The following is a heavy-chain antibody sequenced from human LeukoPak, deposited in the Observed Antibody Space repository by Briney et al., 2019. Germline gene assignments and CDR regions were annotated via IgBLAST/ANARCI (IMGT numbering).Heavy chain of an antibody. CDR3: ARRLTLIVVVTGWFDP. Sequence: SETLSLTCAVSGGSVSSSSDYWGWIRQPPGKGLEWIGSMYYSGNTYYNPSLKSRVTTSVDTSKNQFSLKLSSVTAEDTAIYYCARRLTLIVVVTGWFDPWGQGTLVTVSS. V-gene: IGHV4-39*01. D-gene: IGHD3-22*01. CDR2: MYYSGNT. CDR1: GGSVSSSSDY. J-gene: IGHJ5*02.